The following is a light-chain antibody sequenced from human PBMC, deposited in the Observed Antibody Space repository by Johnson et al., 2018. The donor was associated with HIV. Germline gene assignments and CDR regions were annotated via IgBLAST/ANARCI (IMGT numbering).Light chain of an antibody. CDR3: GTWDSGLGAHYV. CDR2: ENN. J-gene: IGLJ1*01. Sequence: QSVLTQPPSVSAAPGQKVTIYCSGSSSNVGNNYVSWYQQLPGTAPKLLIYENNKRPSGIPDRFSGSKSGTSATLGITGLQTGDEADYYCGTWDSGLGAHYVFGTGTKVTVL. CDR1: SSNVGNNY. V-gene: IGLV1-51*02.